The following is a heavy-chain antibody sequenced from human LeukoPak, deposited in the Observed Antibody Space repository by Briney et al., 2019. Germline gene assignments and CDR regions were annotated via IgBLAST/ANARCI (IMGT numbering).Heavy chain of an antibody. CDR1: GFTFSSYA. CDR2: ISGSGGGT. D-gene: IGHD1-14*01. CDR3: AKGSRNFLNWFDP. Sequence: PGGSLRLSCAASGFTFSSYAMSWVRQAPGKGLEWVSAISGSGGGTYYADSVKGRFTISRDNPKNTLYLQMNSLRAEDTAVYYCAKGSRNFLNWFDPWGQGTLVTVSS. J-gene: IGHJ5*02. V-gene: IGHV3-23*01.